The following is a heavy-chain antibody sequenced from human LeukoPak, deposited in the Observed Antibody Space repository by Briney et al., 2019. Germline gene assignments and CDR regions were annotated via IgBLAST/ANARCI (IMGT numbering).Heavy chain of an antibody. CDR3: ARLNLVGAPRTDY. J-gene: IGHJ4*02. V-gene: IGHV4-38-2*02. Sequence: SETLSLTCTVSGYSISSGYSWGWIRQPPGKGLEWIESISHSGNTYYNPSLESRVTISVDTSKNQFSLKLSSVTAADTAVYYCARLNLVGAPRTDYWGQGTLVTVSS. CDR2: ISHSGNT. D-gene: IGHD1-26*01. CDR1: GYSISSGYS.